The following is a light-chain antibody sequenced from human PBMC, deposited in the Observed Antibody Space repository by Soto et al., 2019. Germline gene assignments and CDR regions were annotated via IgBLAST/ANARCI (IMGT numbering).Light chain of an antibody. CDR1: QTVGNIY. Sequence: EIVLTQSPGTLSLSPGERATLSCRASQTVGNIYLGWYQQKPGQAPRLLIYDASNRATGIPARFSGSGSGTDFTLTISSLEPEDFAVYYCQQRSNWPPITFGQGTRLEIK. J-gene: IGKJ5*01. CDR3: QQRSNWPPIT. V-gene: IGKV3-11*01. CDR2: DAS.